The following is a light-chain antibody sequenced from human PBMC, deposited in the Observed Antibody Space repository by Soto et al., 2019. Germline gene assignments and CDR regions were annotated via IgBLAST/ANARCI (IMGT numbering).Light chain of an antibody. CDR3: QQYGNSPIT. CDR1: QSVASNY. Sequence: EIVLTQSPGTLSFSPGERATLSCRASQSVASNYLGWYQQKPGQAPRVLIFDASIRATGIPDRFSASGSGSDFTLTISRLEPEDLAVYYCQQYGNSPITFGQGTRLEIK. J-gene: IGKJ5*01. V-gene: IGKV3-20*01. CDR2: DAS.